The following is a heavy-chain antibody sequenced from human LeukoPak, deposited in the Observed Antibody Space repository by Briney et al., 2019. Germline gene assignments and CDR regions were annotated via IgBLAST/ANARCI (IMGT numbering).Heavy chain of an antibody. CDR1: GFTFSSYW. Sequence: GGSLRLSCAASGFTFSSYWMSWVRQAPGKGLEWVANIKQDGSEKYYVDSVKGRFTISRDNAKNSLYLQMNSLRAEDTAVYYCARRAYYDFWSGYTYYYYMDVWGKGTTVTVSS. CDR3: ARRAYYDFWSGYTYYYYMDV. V-gene: IGHV3-7*01. J-gene: IGHJ6*03. CDR2: IKQDGSEK. D-gene: IGHD3-3*01.